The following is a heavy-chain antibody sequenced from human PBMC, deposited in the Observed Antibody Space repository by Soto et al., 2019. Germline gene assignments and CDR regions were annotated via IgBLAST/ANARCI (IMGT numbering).Heavy chain of an antibody. CDR2: IIPIFGTA. V-gene: IGHV1-69*13. CDR3: ARPAAAAGPFDY. CDR1: GGTFSSYA. D-gene: IGHD6-13*01. J-gene: IGHJ4*02. Sequence: SVKVSCKXSGGTFSSYAISWVRQAPGQGLEWMGGIIPIFGTANYAQKFQGRVTITADESTSTAYMELSSLRSEDTAVYYCARPAAAAGPFDYWGQGTLVTVSS.